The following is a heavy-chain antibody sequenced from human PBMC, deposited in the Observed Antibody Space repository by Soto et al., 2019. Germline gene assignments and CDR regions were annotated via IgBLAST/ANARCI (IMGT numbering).Heavy chain of an antibody. CDR1: GGTFSSYA. CDR3: ARETLSIVGKLEPLVRAAFDI. V-gene: IGHV1-69*01. CDR2: IIPIFGTA. Sequence: QLQLVQSGAEGKKPGSSVKVSCKASGGTFSSYAISWVRQAPGQGLEWMGGIIPIFGTANYAQKFQGRVTITADESTSTAYMELSSLRSEDTAVYYCARETLSIVGKLEPLVRAAFDIWGEGTMVTVSS. J-gene: IGHJ3*02. D-gene: IGHD2-21*01.